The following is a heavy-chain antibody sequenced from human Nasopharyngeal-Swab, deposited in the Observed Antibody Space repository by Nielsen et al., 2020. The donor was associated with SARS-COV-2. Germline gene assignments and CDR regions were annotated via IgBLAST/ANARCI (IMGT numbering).Heavy chain of an antibody. D-gene: IGHD3-3*01. Sequence: SETLSLTCAVYGGSFSGYYWSWIRQPPGKGLEWIGEINHSGSTNYNPSLKSRVTISVDTSKNQFSLKLSSVTAADTAVYYCARGLAHDFWSGYYRYNWFDPWAREPWSPSPQ. V-gene: IGHV4-34*01. CDR2: INHSGST. CDR1: GGSFSGYY. J-gene: IGHJ5*02. CDR3: ARGLAHDFWSGYYRYNWFDP.